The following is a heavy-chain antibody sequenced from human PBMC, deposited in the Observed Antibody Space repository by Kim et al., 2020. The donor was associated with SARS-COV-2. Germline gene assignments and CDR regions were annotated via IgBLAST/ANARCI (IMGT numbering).Heavy chain of an antibody. J-gene: IGHJ6*02. V-gene: IGHV3-30*18. Sequence: GGSLRLSCAASGFTFSSHGMHWVRQAPGKGLEWVAVISYDGSKKYYVDSVQGRFTISSDNYKNTLDLQMNSLRAEDTAVYYCSKDFYGDYENEYYYGMDVWGQGTTVPVSS. CDR3: SKDFYGDYENEYYYGMDV. D-gene: IGHD4-17*01. CDR2: ISYDGSKK. CDR1: GFTFSSHG.